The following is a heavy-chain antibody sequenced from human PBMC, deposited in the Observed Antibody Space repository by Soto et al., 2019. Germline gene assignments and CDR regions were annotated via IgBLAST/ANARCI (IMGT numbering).Heavy chain of an antibody. CDR1: GGSISSGGYS. V-gene: IGHV4-30-2*01. D-gene: IGHD3-16*01. J-gene: IGHJ4*02. CDR3: ARCIRLGGSYYLDY. CDR2: IYHSGST. Sequence: PSETLSLTCAVSGGSISSGGYSWSWIRQPPGKGLEWIGYIYHSGSTYYNPSLKSRVTISEDRSKNQFSLKLSPVTAADTAVDYYARCIRLGGSYYLDYWGQGTLVTVSS.